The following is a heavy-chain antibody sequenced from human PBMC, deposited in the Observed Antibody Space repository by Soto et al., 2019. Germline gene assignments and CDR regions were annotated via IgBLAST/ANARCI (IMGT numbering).Heavy chain of an antibody. Sequence: PSETLSLTCAFYVGSFSGYYWSCIRHPPGKWLEWIGEINHSGSTNYNPSLKSRVTISVDTSKNQFSLKLSSVTAADTAVYYCERGARVRLRFLEGYTDGGYSHYCMDGWRQGTTVIV. V-gene: IGHV4-34*01. D-gene: IGHD3-3*01. J-gene: IGHJ6*01. CDR3: ERGARVRLRFLEGYTDGGYSHYCMDG. CDR1: VGSFSGYY. CDR2: INHSGST.